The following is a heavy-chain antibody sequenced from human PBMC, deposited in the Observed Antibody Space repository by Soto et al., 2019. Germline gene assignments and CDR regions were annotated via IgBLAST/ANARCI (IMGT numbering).Heavy chain of an antibody. CDR1: GFSLSSTRMA. CDR2: IYWDDDK. D-gene: IGHD6-19*01. CDR3: AHIVVAGLGYYFDY. Sequence: QITLKESGPTLVKPTQTLTLTCTFSGFSLSSTRMAVGWIRQPPGKALEWLALIYWDDDKRYSPFLKSRPTITKDTSKNQVVLTMSIVDPVDTARYYCAHIVVAGLGYYFDYWGQGTLVTVSS. J-gene: IGHJ4*02. V-gene: IGHV2-5*02.